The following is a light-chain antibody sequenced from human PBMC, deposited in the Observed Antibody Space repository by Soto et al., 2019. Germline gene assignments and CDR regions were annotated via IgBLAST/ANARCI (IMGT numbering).Light chain of an antibody. CDR3: AAWDDSLNGVV. J-gene: IGLJ2*01. CDR1: SSNIGSNT. V-gene: IGLV1-44*01. CDR2: SNN. Sequence: QSVLTQPPSASGTPGQRVTISCSGSSSNIGSNTVNWYQQLPGTAPKLLIYSNNQRPSGVPDRFSGAKSGTSAALAISWLQSEEEADYYCAAWDDSLNGVVFGGGTKLTVL.